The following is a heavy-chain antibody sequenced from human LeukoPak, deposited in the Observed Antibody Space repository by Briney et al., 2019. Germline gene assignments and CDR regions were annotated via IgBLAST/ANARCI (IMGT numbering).Heavy chain of an antibody. J-gene: IGHJ5*02. CDR1: GHSFSTYR. CDR2: IYPGDSDT. V-gene: IGHV5-51*01. Sequence: GESLRISCKGSGHSFSTYRIGWVRQMPGKGLEWMGIIYPGDSDTRYNPSFQGQVTISADKSISTAYLQWSSLKASDTAMYYCATLLGGVFDPWGQGTLVTVSS. D-gene: IGHD3-16*01. CDR3: ATLLGGVFDP.